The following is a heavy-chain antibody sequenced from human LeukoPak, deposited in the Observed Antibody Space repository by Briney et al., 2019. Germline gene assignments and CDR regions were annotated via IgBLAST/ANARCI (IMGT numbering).Heavy chain of an antibody. V-gene: IGHV3-53*01. CDR3: ARRNYYYYYMDV. J-gene: IGHJ6*03. CDR1: GFTVSSNY. CDR2: IYSGGST. Sequence: PGGSLRLSCAASGFTVSSNYMSWVRQAPGKRLEWVSVIYSGGSTYYADSVKGRFTISRDNSKNTLYLQMNSLRAEDTAVYYCARRNYYYYYMDVWGKGTTVTVSS.